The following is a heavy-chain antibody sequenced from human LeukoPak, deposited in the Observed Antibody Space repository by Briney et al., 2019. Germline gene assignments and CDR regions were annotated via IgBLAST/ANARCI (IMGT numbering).Heavy chain of an antibody. CDR2: ISGSGGST. CDR1: GFTFSSYA. V-gene: IGHV3-23*01. D-gene: IGHD3-10*01. Sequence: PGGSLRLSCAASGFTFSSYAMSWVRQAPGKGLEWVSAISGSGGSTYYADSVKGRFTISRDNSKNTMYLQMNSLRAEDTAVYYCAKTPTGSYYIDYWGQGTLVTVSS. J-gene: IGHJ4*02. CDR3: AKTPTGSYYIDY.